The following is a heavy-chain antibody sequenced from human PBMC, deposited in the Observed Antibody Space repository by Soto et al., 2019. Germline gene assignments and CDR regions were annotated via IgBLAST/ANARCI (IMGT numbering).Heavy chain of an antibody. Sequence: SETLSLTCSISGGSFSNDYWTWIRQSPGKGLEWIGYIFHSGITDYNPSVKSRVTISIDKSRNLFSLTLTSVTAADTAAYYCARDRYFYDSRGYYRTLDSWGQGTLVTVSS. CDR1: GGSFSNDY. V-gene: IGHV4-59*01. CDR2: IFHSGIT. J-gene: IGHJ5*01. CDR3: ARDRYFYDSRGYYRTLDS. D-gene: IGHD3-22*01.